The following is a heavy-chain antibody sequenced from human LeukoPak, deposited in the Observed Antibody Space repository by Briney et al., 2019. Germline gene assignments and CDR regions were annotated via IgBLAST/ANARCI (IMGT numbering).Heavy chain of an antibody. V-gene: IGHV4-59*01. CDR3: ARTYGSSGLGYFDL. CDR1: GGSISSYY. D-gene: IGHD6-13*01. CDR2: IYYSGST. Sequence: PSQTLSLTCTVSGGSISSYYWSWIRQPPGKGLEWIGYIYYSGSTNYSPSLKSRLTISVDTSKNQFSLKLSSVTAADTAVYYCARTYGSSGLGYFDLWGRGTLVTVSS. J-gene: IGHJ2*01.